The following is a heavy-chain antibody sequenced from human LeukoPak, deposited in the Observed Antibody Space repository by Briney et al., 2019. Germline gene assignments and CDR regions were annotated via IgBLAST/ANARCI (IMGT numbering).Heavy chain of an antibody. D-gene: IGHD5-18*01. Sequence: SETLSLTCTVSGYSISSGYYWVWIRQPPGKGLEWIGSIYRSGSTNYNPSLKSRVTISVDTSKNQFSLKLSSVTAADTAVYYCAMNSYGYGSYYYYMDVWGKGTTVTISS. CDR2: IYRSGST. V-gene: IGHV4-38-2*02. CDR1: GYSISSGYY. CDR3: AMNSYGYGSYYYYMDV. J-gene: IGHJ6*03.